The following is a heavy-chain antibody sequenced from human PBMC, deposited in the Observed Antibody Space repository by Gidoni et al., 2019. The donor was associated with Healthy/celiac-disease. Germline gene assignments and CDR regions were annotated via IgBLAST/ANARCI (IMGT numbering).Heavy chain of an antibody. CDR2: IYYSGST. V-gene: IGHV4-59*01. D-gene: IGHD6-19*01. J-gene: IGHJ4*02. Sequence: QVQLQESGPGLGKPSETLSITGTGNGGSISSYYWSWIRQPPGKGLEWIGYIYYSGSTNYNPSLKSRVTISVDTSKNQFSLKLSSVTAADTAVYYCASSGSGYYFDYWGQGTLVTVSS. CDR3: ASSGSGYYFDY. CDR1: GGSISSYY.